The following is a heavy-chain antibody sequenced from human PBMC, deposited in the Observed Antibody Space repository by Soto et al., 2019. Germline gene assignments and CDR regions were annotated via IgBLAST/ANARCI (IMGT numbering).Heavy chain of an antibody. D-gene: IGHD5-18*01. CDR3: AKEKSPYSYGSSYYFDY. CDR2: ISYDGSNK. V-gene: IGHV3-30*18. Sequence: QVQLVESGGGVVQPGRSLRLSCAASGFTFSSYGMHWVRQAPGKGLEWVAVISYDGSNKYYADSVKGRFTISRDNSKNTLHLQMNSLIAEDTAVYYCAKEKSPYSYGSSYYFDYWGQGTLVTVSS. CDR1: GFTFSSYG. J-gene: IGHJ4*02.